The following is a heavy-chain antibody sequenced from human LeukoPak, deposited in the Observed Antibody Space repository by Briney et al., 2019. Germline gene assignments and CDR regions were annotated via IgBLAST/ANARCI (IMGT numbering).Heavy chain of an antibody. CDR1: GYTFTKSDY. J-gene: IGHJ4*02. CDR2: INPSDGTT. Sequence: ASVKVSCKSSGYTFTKSDYIHWVRQAPGQGLEWMGIINPSDGTTFYAQKFQGRVTLTRDTSTNTVFMELSSLRSDDSAVFYCARGRTDMDFDYWGQGSLVTVSS. V-gene: IGHV1-46*01. CDR3: ARGRTDMDFDY.